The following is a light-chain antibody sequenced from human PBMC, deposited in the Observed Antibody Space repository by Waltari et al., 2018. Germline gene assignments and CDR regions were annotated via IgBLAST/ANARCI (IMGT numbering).Light chain of an antibody. V-gene: IGLV2-23*02. Sequence: QSALTQPATVSGSPAQSIPIPCTGPTSDAGSYNLVSWYQQHPGKAPTLIIYDVNKRPSGVSNRFSGSKSGNTASLTISGLQAADEADYYCCSYAGSAISVFGGGTRLTVL. CDR2: DVN. CDR3: CSYAGSAISV. J-gene: IGLJ3*02. CDR1: TSDAGSYNL.